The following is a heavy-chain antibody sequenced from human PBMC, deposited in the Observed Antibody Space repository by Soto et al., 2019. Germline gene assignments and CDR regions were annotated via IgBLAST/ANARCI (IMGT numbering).Heavy chain of an antibody. CDR2: IYWDDDK. CDR3: AYSEGELVAGVPLGTTRFSS. CDR1: GFSLTTGGVS. J-gene: IGHJ5*02. D-gene: IGHD6-19*01. V-gene: IGHV2-5*02. Sequence: QITLKESGPTVVKPTQTLTLTCTFSGFSLTTGGVSVGWIRQPPGKALEWLAVIYWDDDKRYSPSLRSRLAITRYPSRNQVVLTFTNMYPGDTATYFWAYSEGELVAGVPLGTTRFSSWGPGALVTVSS.